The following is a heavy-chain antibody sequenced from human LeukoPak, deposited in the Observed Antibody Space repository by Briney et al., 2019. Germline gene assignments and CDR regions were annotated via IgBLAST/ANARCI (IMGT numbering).Heavy chain of an antibody. CDR1: GYTFTTYA. Sequence: SVKVSCKASGYTFTTYAISWVRQAPGQGLEWMGGIIPIFGTANYAQKFQGRVTITADKSTSTAYMELSSLRSEDTAVYYCARKDSYDFWSGYYSPLNYYYYYYYMDVWGKGTTVTVSS. D-gene: IGHD3-3*01. V-gene: IGHV1-69*06. CDR3: ARKDSYDFWSGYYSPLNYYYYYYYMDV. J-gene: IGHJ6*03. CDR2: IIPIFGTA.